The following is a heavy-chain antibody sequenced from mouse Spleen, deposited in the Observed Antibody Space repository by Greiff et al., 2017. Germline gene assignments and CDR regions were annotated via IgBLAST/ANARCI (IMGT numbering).Heavy chain of an antibody. V-gene: IGHV7-1*01. CDR3: ARDGDGAMDY. Sequence: EVKLMESGGGLVQSGRSLRLSCATSGFTFSDFYMEWVRQAPGKGLEWIAASRNKANDYTTEYSASVKGRFIVSRDTSQSILYLQMNALRAEDTAIYYCARDGDGAMDYWGQGTSVTVSS. J-gene: IGHJ4*01. D-gene: IGHD2-3*01. CDR1: GFTFSDFY. CDR2: SRNKANDYTT.